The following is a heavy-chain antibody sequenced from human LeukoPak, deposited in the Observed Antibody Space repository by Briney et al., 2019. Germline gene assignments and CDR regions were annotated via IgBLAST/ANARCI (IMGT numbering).Heavy chain of an antibody. CDR2: ISYSGSS. CDR1: GDSISSSTYT. V-gene: IGHV4-39*01. D-gene: IGHD3-10*01. CDR3: ARHVVETLWFGELRGYFDY. Sequence: PSETLSLTCTVSGDSISSSTYTRGWIRQPPGKGLEWIGSISYSGSSYYNPSLKSRVTISVDTSKNQFSLKLSSVTAADTTMYFCARHVVETLWFGELRGYFDYWGQGTLVTVSS. J-gene: IGHJ4*02.